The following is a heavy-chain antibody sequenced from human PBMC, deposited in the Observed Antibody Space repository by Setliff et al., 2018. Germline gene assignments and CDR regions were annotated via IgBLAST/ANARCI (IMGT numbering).Heavy chain of an antibody. J-gene: IGHJ4*02. CDR1: GYNFITLG. CDR2: IGPYSGKT. V-gene: IGHV1-18*01. CDR3: ARGRGPDIVVTIPGDY. D-gene: IGHD2-15*01. Sequence: ASVKVSCKTSGYNFITLGINWVRQAPGQGLEWVGWIGPYSGKTDYAQKFQDRVIMTIDPSTTTAYMELKTLRSDDTAVYYCARGRGPDIVVTIPGDYWGQGTQVTVSS.